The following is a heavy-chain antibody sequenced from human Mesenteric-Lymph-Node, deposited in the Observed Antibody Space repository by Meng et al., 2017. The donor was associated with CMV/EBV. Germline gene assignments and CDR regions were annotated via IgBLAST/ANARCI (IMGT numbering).Heavy chain of an antibody. CDR2: IRYDGSNK. Sequence: GESLKISCAASGFTFSNYWLTWVRQAPGKGLEWVAFIRYDGSNKDYADSVKGRFTISRDISKNTLYLEMNSLRAEDTAVYYCARMGPYYYGSGSPKYGMDVWGQGTTVTVSS. CDR1: GFTFSNYW. D-gene: IGHD3-10*01. J-gene: IGHJ6*02. CDR3: ARMGPYYYGSGSPKYGMDV. V-gene: IGHV3-30*02.